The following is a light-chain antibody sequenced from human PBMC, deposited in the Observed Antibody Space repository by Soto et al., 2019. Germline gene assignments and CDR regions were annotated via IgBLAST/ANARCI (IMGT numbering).Light chain of an antibody. Sequence: DIQMTQSPSSLSASVGDRVTITCQSSQNINNYLNWYQQKPERAHKLLIYYASNLEAGVPSRFMGSGSGTDFTFTISRLQREDIETYYCQKYENLPTFGQGTRLEIK. CDR1: QNINNY. V-gene: IGKV1-33*01. CDR3: QKYENLPT. J-gene: IGKJ5*01. CDR2: YAS.